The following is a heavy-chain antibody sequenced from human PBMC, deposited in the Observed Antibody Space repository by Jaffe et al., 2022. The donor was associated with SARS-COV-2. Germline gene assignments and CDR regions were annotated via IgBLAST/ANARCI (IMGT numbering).Heavy chain of an antibody. D-gene: IGHD2-2*02. CDR3: ARAAINTRNPCDY. CDR2: IYSDGSTT. Sequence: EVQLVESGGGLVQPGGSLRLSCAASGFTFSSHWMHWVRQAPGKGLVWVSRIYSDGSTTAYADSVKGRFTISRDNAKNTLYLQMNSLRAEDTAVYYCARAAINTRNPCDYWGQGTLVTVSS. J-gene: IGHJ4*02. V-gene: IGHV3-74*01. CDR1: GFTFSSHW.